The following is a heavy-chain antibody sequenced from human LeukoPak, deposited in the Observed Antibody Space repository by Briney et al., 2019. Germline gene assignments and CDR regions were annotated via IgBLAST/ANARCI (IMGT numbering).Heavy chain of an antibody. J-gene: IGHJ6*02. V-gene: IGHV1-69*13. CDR1: GGTXSSYA. CDR2: IIPILGTA. D-gene: IGHD6-13*01. Sequence: SVKVSCKASGGTXSSYAISWVRQAPGQGLEWMGGIIPILGTANYAQKFQGRVTITADESTSTAYMELSSLRSEDTAVYYCARDRPTEGYSSSWYPVRPPYYYYYGMDVWGQGTTVTVSS. CDR3: ARDRPTEGYSSSWYPVRPPYYYYYGMDV.